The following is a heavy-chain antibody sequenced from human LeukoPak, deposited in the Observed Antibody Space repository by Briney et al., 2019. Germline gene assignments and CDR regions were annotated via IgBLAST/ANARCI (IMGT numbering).Heavy chain of an antibody. Sequence: GGSLRLSCAASEFTFSSYGMHWVRQAPGKGLEWVAFIHYDGSNKFYLDSLNGRFTISRDNSKSTVFLQMNSLRPEDTAVYYCAKVHGLFSSGWPFYFDSWGQGTLVTVSS. CDR1: EFTFSSYG. J-gene: IGHJ4*02. V-gene: IGHV3-30*02. CDR2: IHYDGSNK. D-gene: IGHD6-19*01. CDR3: AKVHGLFSSGWPFYFDS.